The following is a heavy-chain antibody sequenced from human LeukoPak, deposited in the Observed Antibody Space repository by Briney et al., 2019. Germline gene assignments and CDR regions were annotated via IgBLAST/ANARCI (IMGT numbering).Heavy chain of an antibody. V-gene: IGHV4-59*01. CDR1: GGSISSYY. J-gene: IGHJ4*02. CDR3: ARDLDNRSFDY. Sequence: MPSETLSLTCTVSGGSISSYYWSWIRQPPGKGLEWIGYIYYSGSTNYNPSLKSRVTISVDTSKNQFSLKLSSATAADTAVYYCARDLDNRSFDYWGQGTLVTVSS. CDR2: IYYSGST. D-gene: IGHD2-2*03.